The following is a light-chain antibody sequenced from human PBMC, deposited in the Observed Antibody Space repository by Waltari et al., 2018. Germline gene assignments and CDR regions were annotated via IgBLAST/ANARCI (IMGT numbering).Light chain of an antibody. Sequence: SYELTQPPSVSVSPGQTARITCSGDALPKQYAYWYQQKPGQAPVLVIYKGSGRPAGTPERFYGSSSGTTVTLTISGVQAEDEADYYCQSADSSGTYPVFGGGTKLTVL. CDR3: QSADSSGTYPV. CDR2: KGS. V-gene: IGLV3-25*03. J-gene: IGLJ3*02. CDR1: ALPKQY.